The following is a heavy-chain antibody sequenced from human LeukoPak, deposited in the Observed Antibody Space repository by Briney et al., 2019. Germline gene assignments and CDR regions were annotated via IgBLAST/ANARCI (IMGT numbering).Heavy chain of an antibody. CDR2: IIPIFGTA. CDR3: AREDIISTLGFDP. J-gene: IGHJ5*02. V-gene: IGHV1-69*13. Sequence: SVKVSCKASGGTSSSYAISWVRQAPGQGLEWMGGIIPIFGTANYAQKFQGRVTITADESTSTAYMELSSLRSEDTAVYYCAREDIISTLGFDPWGQGTLVTVSS. CDR1: GGTSSSYA.